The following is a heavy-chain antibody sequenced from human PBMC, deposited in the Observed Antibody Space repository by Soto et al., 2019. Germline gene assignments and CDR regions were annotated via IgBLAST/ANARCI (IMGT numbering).Heavy chain of an antibody. V-gene: IGHV3-30*04. D-gene: IGHD2-15*01. CDR1: GFTFSSYT. Sequence: QVHLVESGGGVVQSGRSLRLSCAASGFTFSSYTMNWVRLLPGRGLEWVAVISYDGRHDYYSDSVEGRFTISRDNVKNILYLLMNSLRPEDTAVYYCATNVAVVTPADNLFDSWGQGALVTVSS. CDR2: ISYDGRHD. J-gene: IGHJ4*02. CDR3: ATNVAVVTPADNLFDS.